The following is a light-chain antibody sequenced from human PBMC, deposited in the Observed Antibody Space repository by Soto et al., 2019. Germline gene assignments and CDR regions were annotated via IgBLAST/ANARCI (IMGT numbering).Light chain of an antibody. CDR3: SSYTSSSTYV. CDR1: RSNVGSYNR. CDR2: EVS. Sequence: QSVLTHPPSVSGSPGQSVPISGPGTRSNVGSYNRFSWYQQPPGTAPKLMNYEVSNRPSGVPDRFSGSKSGNTASLTISGLQAEDEADYYCSSYTSSSTYVFGTGTKVTVL. J-gene: IGLJ1*01. V-gene: IGLV2-18*02.